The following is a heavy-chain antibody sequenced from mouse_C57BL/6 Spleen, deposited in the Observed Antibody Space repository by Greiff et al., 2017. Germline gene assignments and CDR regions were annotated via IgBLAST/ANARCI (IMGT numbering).Heavy chain of an antibody. Sequence: VQLQQSGPELVKPGASVKISCKASGYAFSSSWMNWVKQRPGKGLEWIGRIYPGDGDTNYNGKFKGKATLTADKSSSTAYMQLSSLTSEDSAVYFCARKATGVFDYWGQGTPLTVSS. CDR3: ARKATGVFDY. CDR1: GYAFSSSW. CDR2: IYPGDGDT. J-gene: IGHJ2*01. D-gene: IGHD1-1*02. V-gene: IGHV1-82*01.